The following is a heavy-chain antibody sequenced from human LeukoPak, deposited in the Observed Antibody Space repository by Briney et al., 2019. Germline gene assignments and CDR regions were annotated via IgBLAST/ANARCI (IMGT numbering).Heavy chain of an antibody. CDR3: ARQGTISYAYFDY. CDR2: VFYSVNT. D-gene: IGHD2-2*01. V-gene: IGHV4-59*08. J-gene: IGHJ4*02. Sequence: SETLCLTCTVSGGSLTGYFWSWIRQPPGKGLEWLGYVFYSVNTRYNPTLESRVTTSADTSKNQCSLSLTSVTAEDTAVYYCARQGTISYAYFDYWSQGTLVTVSS. CDR1: GGSLTGYF.